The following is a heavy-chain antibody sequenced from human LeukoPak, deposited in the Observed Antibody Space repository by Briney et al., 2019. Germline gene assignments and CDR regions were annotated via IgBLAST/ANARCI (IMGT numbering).Heavy chain of an antibody. Sequence: RSGGSLRLSCAASGFTFDDYGMSWVRQAPGKGLEWVSGINWNGGSTGYADSVKGRFTISRDNAKNSLYLQMNSLRAEDTALYYCARDSSGWNSLDYWGQGTLVTVSS. V-gene: IGHV3-20*04. CDR2: INWNGGST. J-gene: IGHJ4*02. D-gene: IGHD6-19*01. CDR1: GFTFDDYG. CDR3: ARDSSGWNSLDY.